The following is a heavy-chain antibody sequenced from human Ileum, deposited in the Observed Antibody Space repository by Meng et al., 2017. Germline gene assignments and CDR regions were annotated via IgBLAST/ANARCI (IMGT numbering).Heavy chain of an antibody. J-gene: IGHJ4*01. CDR2: ISPTGDTT. CDR1: RFTFNIYS. Sequence: EVRLVGWGGGLVRPGGSLVLACAVSRFTFNIYSMSWVRQAPGKGLEWASFISPTGDTTYYADSVKGRFTISRDNSKNTLFLQMNSLRAEDTAVYYCATESNFDYWGQGTLVTVSS. V-gene: IGHV3-23*04. CDR3: ATESNFDY.